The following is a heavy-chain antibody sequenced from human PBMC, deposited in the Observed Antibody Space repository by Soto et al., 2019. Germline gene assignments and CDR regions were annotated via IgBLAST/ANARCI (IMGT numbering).Heavy chain of an antibody. CDR2: SSYDGRET. CDR3: ERHSGWPILKFDN. Sequence: PGGSLRLSCAASDFDFSSYGIHWVRQAPGKGLEWVAASSYDGRETFYADSAKGRFTVSKEMSKNTAFLQMNALRHEDTAVYFSERHSGWPILKFDNWGQGTPVTVSS. CDR1: DFDFSSYG. V-gene: IGHV3-30*03. J-gene: IGHJ4*02. D-gene: IGHD2-15*01.